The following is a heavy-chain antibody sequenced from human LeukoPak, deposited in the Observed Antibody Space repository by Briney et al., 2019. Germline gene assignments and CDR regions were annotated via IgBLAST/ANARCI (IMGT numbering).Heavy chain of an antibody. CDR2: IKQDGSEK. J-gene: IGHJ4*02. Sequence: GGSLRLSCAASGFTFSSYWMSWVRQAPGKGLEWVANIKQDGSEKYYVDSVKGRFTISRDNAKNSLYLQMNSLSADDTAVYYCAKGSRGSVDYWGQGTLVTVAS. V-gene: IGHV3-7*01. CDR1: GFTFSSYW. D-gene: IGHD6-25*01. CDR3: AKGSRGSVDY.